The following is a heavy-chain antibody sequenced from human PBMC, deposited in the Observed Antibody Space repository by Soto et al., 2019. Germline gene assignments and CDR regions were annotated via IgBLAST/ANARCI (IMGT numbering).Heavy chain of an antibody. CDR2: ISAYNGNT. CDR1: GYTFTSYG. Sequence: ASVKVSCKASGYTFTSYGISWVRQAPGQGLERMGWISAYNGNTNYAQKLQGRVTMTTDTSASTAYMEVSSLRSEDTAVYYCARAAYYYDSSGYYPGDYWGQGSLVTVSS. CDR3: ARAAYYYDSSGYYPGDY. D-gene: IGHD3-22*01. V-gene: IGHV1-18*01. J-gene: IGHJ4*02.